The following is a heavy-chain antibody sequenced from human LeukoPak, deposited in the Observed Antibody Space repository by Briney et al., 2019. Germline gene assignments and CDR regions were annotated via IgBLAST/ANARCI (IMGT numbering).Heavy chain of an antibody. CDR3: ARDGPWYYYGNGREFDY. Sequence: PGGSLRLSCAASGFTFSSYSMNWVRQAPGKGLEWVSSISSSSSYIYYADSVKGRFTISRDNAKNSLYLQMNSLRAEDTAVYYCARDGPWYYYGNGREFDYWGQGTLVTVSS. J-gene: IGHJ4*02. CDR1: GFTFSSYS. D-gene: IGHD3-10*01. CDR2: ISSSSSYI. V-gene: IGHV3-21*01.